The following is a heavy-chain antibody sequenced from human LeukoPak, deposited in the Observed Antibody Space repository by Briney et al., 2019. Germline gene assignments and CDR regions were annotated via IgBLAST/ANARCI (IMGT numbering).Heavy chain of an antibody. CDR3: ARQNWQWLVDY. CDR1: GGSISSSSYY. CDR2: IYYSGST. J-gene: IGHJ4*02. Sequence: KPSETLSLTCTVSGGSISSSSYYWGWIRQPPGKGLEWIGSIYYSGSTYYNPSLKSRVTISVDTSKNQFSLKLSSVTAADTAVYYCARQNWQWLVDYWGQGTLVTVSS. V-gene: IGHV4-39*01. D-gene: IGHD6-19*01.